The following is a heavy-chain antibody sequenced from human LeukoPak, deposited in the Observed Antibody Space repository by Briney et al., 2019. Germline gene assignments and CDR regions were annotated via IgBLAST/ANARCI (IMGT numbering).Heavy chain of an antibody. D-gene: IGHD3-10*01. V-gene: IGHV1-69*04. CDR2: IIPIFGIA. CDR1: GGTFSSYA. J-gene: IGHJ4*02. CDR3: ARDETVVRGDPDYYFDY. Sequence: GASVKVSCKASGGTFSSYAISWVRQAPGQGLEWMGRIIPIFGIANYAQKFQGRVTITADKSTSTAYMELNSLRAEDTAVYYCARDETVVRGDPDYYFDYWGQGTLVTVSS.